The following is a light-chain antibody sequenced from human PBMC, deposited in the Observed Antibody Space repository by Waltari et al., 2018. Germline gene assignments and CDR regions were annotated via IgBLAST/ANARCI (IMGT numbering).Light chain of an antibody. J-gene: IGLJ2*01. CDR2: LEGSGSY. V-gene: IGLV4-60*03. CDR3: ETWDTNTLWV. Sequence: QPVLTQSSSASASLGSSVNLTCTLSSGHSSYIIAWHPQQPGKAPRYLMKLEGSGSYNKGSGVPDRFSGSSSGADRYLTISNLQSEDEADYYCETWDTNTLWVFGGGTKLTVL. CDR1: SGHSSYI.